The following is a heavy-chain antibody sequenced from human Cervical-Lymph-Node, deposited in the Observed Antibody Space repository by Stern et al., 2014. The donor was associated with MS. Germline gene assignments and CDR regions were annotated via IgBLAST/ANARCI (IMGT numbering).Heavy chain of an antibody. Sequence: EVQLVQSGGGLVKPGGSLRLSCAASGFTFSSYSMNWVRQAPGKGLAWVSSISSTSSYIYYADSVKGRFTISRDNDKNSLYLQMNSLRAEDTAVYYCARDAKTYYYGSGSHNDYWGQGTLVTVSS. CDR1: GFTFSSYS. D-gene: IGHD3-10*01. CDR2: ISSTSSYI. V-gene: IGHV3-21*01. CDR3: ARDAKTYYYGSGSHNDY. J-gene: IGHJ4*02.